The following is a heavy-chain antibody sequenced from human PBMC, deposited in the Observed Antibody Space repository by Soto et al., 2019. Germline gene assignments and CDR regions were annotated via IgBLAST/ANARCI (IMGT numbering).Heavy chain of an antibody. Sequence: GGSLRLSCAASGFTFSSYWMSWVRQAPGKGLEWVANIKQDGSEKYYVDSVKGRFTISRDNAKNSLYLQMNSLRAEDTAVYYCARDNTGYDFWSGYPTQAFDYWGQGTLVTVSS. CDR2: IKQDGSEK. CDR1: GFTFSSYW. CDR3: ARDNTGYDFWSGYPTQAFDY. V-gene: IGHV3-7*01. D-gene: IGHD3-3*01. J-gene: IGHJ4*02.